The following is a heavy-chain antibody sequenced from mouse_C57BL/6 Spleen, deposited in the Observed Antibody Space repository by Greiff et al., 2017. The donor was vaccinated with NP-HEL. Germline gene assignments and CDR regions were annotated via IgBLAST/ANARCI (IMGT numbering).Heavy chain of an antibody. CDR3: ARRDGNPDD. V-gene: IGHV1-55*01. D-gene: IGHD2-1*01. CDR1: GYTFTSYW. CDR2: IYPGSGST. J-gene: IGHJ2*01. Sequence: VQLQQPGAELVKPGASVKMSCKASGYTFTSYWITWVKQRPGQGLEWIGDIYPGSGSTNYNEKFKSKATLTVDTSYSTAYMQLSSLTSEDSSVYYCARRDGNPDDWGQGTTLTVSS.